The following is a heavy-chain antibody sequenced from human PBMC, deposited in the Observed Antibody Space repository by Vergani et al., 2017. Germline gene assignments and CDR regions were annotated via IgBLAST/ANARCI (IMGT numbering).Heavy chain of an antibody. CDR2: INPNSGGT. CDR3: ARGSRGYSGYDLAY. J-gene: IGHJ4*02. CDR1: GYTFTGYY. D-gene: IGHD5-12*01. Sequence: QVQLVQSGAEVKKPGASVKVSCKASGYTFTGYYMHWVRQAPGKGLVWMGWINPNSGGTKYAQKFQGWVTMTRDTSISTAYMELSRLRSDDTAVYYCARGSRGYSGYDLAYWGQGTLVTVSS. V-gene: IGHV1-2*04.